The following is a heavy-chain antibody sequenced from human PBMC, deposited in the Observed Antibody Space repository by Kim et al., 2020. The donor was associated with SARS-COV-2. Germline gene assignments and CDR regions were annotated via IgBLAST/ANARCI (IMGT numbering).Heavy chain of an antibody. CDR3: TTGLQHAFEN. CDR1: GFNFNIYS. J-gene: IGHJ4*02. D-gene: IGHD4-4*01. V-gene: IGHV3-48*02. Sequence: GGSLRLSCAASGFNFNIYSMNWVRQAPGKGLEFVSYITGSSSVINYADSVKGRFTISRDNAQNSLYLQMNNLRDEDTAVYFCTTGLQHAFENWGQGTLVTVSS. CDR2: ITGSSSVI.